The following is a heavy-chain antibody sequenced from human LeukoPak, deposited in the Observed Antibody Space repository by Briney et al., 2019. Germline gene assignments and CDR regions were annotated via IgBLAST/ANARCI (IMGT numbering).Heavy chain of an antibody. CDR2: IYYSGST. J-gene: IGHJ3*02. V-gene: IGHV4-31*03. D-gene: IGHD5-18*01. CDR3: ARDQGGYSCGYAFDI. CDR1: GGSISSGGYY. Sequence: SETLSLACTVSGGSISSGGYYRSWIRQHPGKGLEWIGYIYYSGSTYYNPSLKSRVTISVDTSKNQFSLKLSSVTAADTAVYYCARDQGGYSCGYAFDIWGQGTMVTVSS.